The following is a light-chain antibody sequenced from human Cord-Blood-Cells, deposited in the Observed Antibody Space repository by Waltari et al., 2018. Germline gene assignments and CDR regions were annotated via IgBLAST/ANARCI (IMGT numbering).Light chain of an antibody. CDR1: QSLLHSNGYNY. CDR2: LGS. V-gene: IGKV2-28*01. CDR3: MQALQTPRT. J-gene: IGKJ1*01. Sequence: VITHSPLSLSVTPGEPAAISFRSRQSLLHSNGYNYLDWYLQKPGQSPQLLIYLGSNRASGVPDRFSGSGSGTDFTLKISRVEAEDVGVYYCMQALQTPRTFGQGTKVEIK.